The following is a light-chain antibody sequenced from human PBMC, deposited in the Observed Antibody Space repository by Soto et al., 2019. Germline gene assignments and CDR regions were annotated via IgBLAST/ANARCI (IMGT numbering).Light chain of an antibody. V-gene: IGLV1-47*02. J-gene: IGLJ3*02. Sequence: QSVLTQPPSASGTPGQRVTISCSGSSSNIGSNYVYWYQQLPGTAPKLLIYSNTQRPSGVPDRFSASKSGTSASLAISGLRSEDEADYYCAAWDDSLSAWVFGGGTKLPVL. CDR1: SSNIGSNY. CDR3: AAWDDSLSAWV. CDR2: SNT.